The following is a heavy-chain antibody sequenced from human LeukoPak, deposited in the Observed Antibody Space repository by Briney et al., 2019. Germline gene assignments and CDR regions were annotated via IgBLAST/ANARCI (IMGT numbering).Heavy chain of an antibody. CDR2: IYSGGST. CDR1: GFTVSSNY. J-gene: IGHJ4*02. V-gene: IGHV3-53*05. D-gene: IGHD3-10*01. CDR3: ALTSASLWFGELSFDY. Sequence: GGSLRLSCAASGFTVSSNYMSWVRQAPGKGLEWVSIIYSGGSTYYADSVKGRFTISRDNSRNTLYLQMNSLRVEDTAVYYCALTSASLWFGELSFDYWGQGTLVTVSS.